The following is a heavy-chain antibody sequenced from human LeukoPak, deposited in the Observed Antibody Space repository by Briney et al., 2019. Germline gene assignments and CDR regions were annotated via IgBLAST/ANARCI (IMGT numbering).Heavy chain of an antibody. CDR2: INPSSGGT. Sequence: ASVKVSCKASGYTFTGYYMHWVRQAPGQGLEWMGWINPSSGGTNYAQKFQGRVIMTRDTSISTAYMELSRLRSDDTAVYYCARAFGVVILVDYWGQGTLVTVSS. CDR3: ARAFGVVILVDY. D-gene: IGHD3-3*01. J-gene: IGHJ4*02. V-gene: IGHV1-2*02. CDR1: GYTFTGYY.